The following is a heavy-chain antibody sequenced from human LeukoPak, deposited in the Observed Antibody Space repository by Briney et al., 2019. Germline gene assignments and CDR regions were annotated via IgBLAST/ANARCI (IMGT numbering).Heavy chain of an antibody. J-gene: IGHJ4*02. V-gene: IGHV4-39*07. CDR3: ARVDGDGYNIPDY. Sequence: KSSETLSLTCTVSGGSISSSSYYWGWIRQPPGKGLEWIGEINHSGNTNYNPSLKSRVTISVDTSKNQFSLKLSSVTAADTAVYYCARVDGDGYNIPDYWGQGTLVTVSS. CDR2: INHSGNT. CDR1: GGSISSSSYY. D-gene: IGHD5-24*01.